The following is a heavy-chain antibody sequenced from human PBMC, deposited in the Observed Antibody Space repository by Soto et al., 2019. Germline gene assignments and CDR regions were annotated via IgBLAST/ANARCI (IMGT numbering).Heavy chain of an antibody. CDR1: GGSFSGYY. D-gene: IGHD3-3*01. CDR2: INHSGST. Sequence: QVQLQQWGAGLLKPSETLSLTCAVYGGSFSGYYWSWIRQPPGKGLEWSGEINHSGSTNYNPSLKSRVTISVDTSKNQFSLKLSSVTAADTAVYYCARVTGITIFGVVIIPDIPQYNWFDPWGQGTLVTVSS. CDR3: ARVTGITIFGVVIIPDIPQYNWFDP. J-gene: IGHJ5*02. V-gene: IGHV4-34*01.